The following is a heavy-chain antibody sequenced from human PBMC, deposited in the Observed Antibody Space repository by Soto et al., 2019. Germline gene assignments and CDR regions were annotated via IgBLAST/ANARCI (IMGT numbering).Heavy chain of an antibody. J-gene: IGHJ6*02. V-gene: IGHV1-69*13. CDR3: ARSIAALSDYYYYGMDV. CDR2: IIPIFGTA. CDR1: GGTFSSYA. D-gene: IGHD6-6*01. Sequence: SVKVSFKASGGTFSSYAISWVRQAPGQGLEWMGGIIPIFGTANYAQKFQGRVTITADESTSTAYMELSSLRSEDTAVYYCARSIAALSDYYYYGMDVWGQGTTVTVSS.